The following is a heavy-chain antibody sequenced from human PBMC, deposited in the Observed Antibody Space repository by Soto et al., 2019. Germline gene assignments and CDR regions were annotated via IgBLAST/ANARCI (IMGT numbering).Heavy chain of an antibody. CDR3: ARGALWFGVPYNWFDP. J-gene: IGHJ5*02. D-gene: IGHD3-10*01. Sequence: SETLSLTCTVSGGSISSSSYYWDWIRQPPGKGLEWIGSIYYSGSTYYNPSLKSRVTISVDTSKNQFSLKLSSVTAADTAVYYCARGALWFGVPYNWFDPWGQGTLVTVSS. CDR1: GGSISSSSYY. V-gene: IGHV4-39*01. CDR2: IYYSGST.